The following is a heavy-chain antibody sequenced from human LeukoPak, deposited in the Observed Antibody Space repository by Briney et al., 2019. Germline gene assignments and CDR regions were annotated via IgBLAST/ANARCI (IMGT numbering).Heavy chain of an antibody. CDR1: GGSISSYY. CDR3: ARHTNIGYSNSWIDY. Sequence: PSETLSLTCPVSGGSISSYYWSWIRQPPGKGLEGIGYIYASGSTNYNPSLKSRVTISVDTSKNQFSLKLSSVTAADTAVYYCARHTNIGYSNSWIDYWGQGTPVTVSS. CDR2: IYASGST. V-gene: IGHV4-4*09. J-gene: IGHJ4*01. D-gene: IGHD6-13*01.